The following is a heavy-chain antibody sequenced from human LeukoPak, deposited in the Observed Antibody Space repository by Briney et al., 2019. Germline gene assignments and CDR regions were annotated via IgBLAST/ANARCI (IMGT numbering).Heavy chain of an antibody. D-gene: IGHD3-3*01. V-gene: IGHV3-11*01. CDR3: AKDGDYDFWSGYLYFDY. CDR1: GFTFHDSY. CDR2: ISNSGDSI. Sequence: GGSLRLSCEASGFTFHDSYMTWIRQAPGRGLEWVSFISNSGDSIYYADSVKGRFITSRDNAKSSLYLQMNSLRAEDTAVYYCAKDGDYDFWSGYLYFDYWGQGTLVTVSS. J-gene: IGHJ4*02.